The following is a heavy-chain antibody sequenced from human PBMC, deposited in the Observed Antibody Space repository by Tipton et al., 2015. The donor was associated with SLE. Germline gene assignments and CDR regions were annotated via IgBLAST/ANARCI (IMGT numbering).Heavy chain of an antibody. Sequence: GSLRLSCAASGFTFDDYGMTWVRQAPGKGLEWVSGITWNGGSTGYADSVKGRFTISRDNAKNSLYLQMNSLRAEDTAFYYCARALYGMAALYFDYWGQGTLVTVSS. J-gene: IGHJ4*02. CDR1: GFTFDDYG. CDR3: ARALYGMAALYFDY. D-gene: IGHD6-13*01. V-gene: IGHV3-20*04. CDR2: ITWNGGST.